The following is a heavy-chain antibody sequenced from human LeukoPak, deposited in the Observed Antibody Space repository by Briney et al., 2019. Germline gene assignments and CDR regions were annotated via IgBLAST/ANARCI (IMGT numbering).Heavy chain of an antibody. J-gene: IGHJ4*02. CDR1: GFTFSSYA. CDR2: ISGSGGRT. Sequence: PGGSLRLSCAASGFTFSSYAMSWVRQAPGKGLEWVSAISGSGGRTYYADSVKGRFTISRDNSKNTLYLQMNSLRAEDTAVYYCAKDSIGYYRPFDYWGQGTLVTVSS. CDR3: AKDSIGYYRPFDY. D-gene: IGHD3-22*01. V-gene: IGHV3-23*01.